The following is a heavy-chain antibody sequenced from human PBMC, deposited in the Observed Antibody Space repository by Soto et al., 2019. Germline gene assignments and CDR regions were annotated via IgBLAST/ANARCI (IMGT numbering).Heavy chain of an antibody. Sequence: GASVKVSCKASGYTFTSYYMQWVRQAPGQGLEWMGIINPSGGSTSYAQKFQGRVTMTRDTSTSTVYMELSSLRSEDTAVYYCARGLAKMATIHPVGYWGQGTLVTVSS. J-gene: IGHJ4*02. CDR2: INPSGGST. D-gene: IGHD5-12*01. V-gene: IGHV1-46*01. CDR3: ARGLAKMATIHPVGY. CDR1: GYTFTSYY.